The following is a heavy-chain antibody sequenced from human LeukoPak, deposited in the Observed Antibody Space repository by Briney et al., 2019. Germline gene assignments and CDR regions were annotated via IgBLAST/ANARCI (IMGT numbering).Heavy chain of an antibody. Sequence: ASVKVSCKASGYTFTGYYMHWVRQAPGQGLEWMGWINPNSGGTNYAQKFQGRVTMTRDTSISTAYMELSRLRSDDTAVYYCARDADTAMVRGYYYMDVWAKGPRSPSP. CDR3: ARDADTAMVRGYYYMDV. V-gene: IGHV1-2*02. D-gene: IGHD5-18*01. CDR2: INPNSGGT. CDR1: GYTFTGYY. J-gene: IGHJ6*03.